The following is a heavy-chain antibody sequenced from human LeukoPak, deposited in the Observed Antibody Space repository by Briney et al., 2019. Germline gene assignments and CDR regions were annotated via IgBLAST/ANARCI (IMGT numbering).Heavy chain of an antibody. J-gene: IGHJ5*02. CDR2: IYYSGST. D-gene: IGHD3-10*01. CDR1: GGSISSSSYY. Sequence: PSETLSLTCTVSGGSISSSSYYWGWIRQPPGKGLEWIGSIYYSGSTNYNPSLKSRVTMSVDTSKNQLSLKLNSVTAADTAVYYCARGYGSGSNWFDPWGQGTLVIVSS. CDR3: ARGYGSGSNWFDP. V-gene: IGHV4-39*07.